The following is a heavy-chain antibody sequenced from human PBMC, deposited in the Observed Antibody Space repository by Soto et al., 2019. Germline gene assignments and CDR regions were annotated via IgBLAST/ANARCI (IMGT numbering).Heavy chain of an antibody. D-gene: IGHD2-2*01. V-gene: IGHV3-23*01. J-gene: IGHJ4*02. CDR1: GITFSRCL. Sequence: GGSLRLSCGASGITFSRCLMSWVRQAPGKGLEWVSAISGSGGSTYSADSVKGRFTISRDNSNNMLYLQMNSLRVDDTAVYFCAKSRGASYQYFFDYWGQGILVTVSS. CDR3: AKSRGASYQYFFDY. CDR2: ISGSGGST.